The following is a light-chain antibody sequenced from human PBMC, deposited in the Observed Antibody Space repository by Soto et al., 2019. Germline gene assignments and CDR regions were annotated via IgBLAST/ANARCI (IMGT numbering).Light chain of an antibody. V-gene: IGLV1-40*01. CDR3: QSYDNSLSGSYV. Sequence: QSVLTQPPSVSGAPGQRVTISCTGSSSNIGAGYDVHWYQQFPGTAPKLLIYGNSNRPSGVPDRFPGSKSGTSASLAITGLQAEDEADYYCQSYDNSLSGSYVFGTGTKVTVL. CDR2: GNS. CDR1: SSNIGAGYD. J-gene: IGLJ1*01.